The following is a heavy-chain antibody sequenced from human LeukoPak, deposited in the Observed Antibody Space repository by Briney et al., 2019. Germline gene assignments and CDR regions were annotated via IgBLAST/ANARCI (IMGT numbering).Heavy chain of an antibody. V-gene: IGHV3-11*01. J-gene: IGHJ4*02. CDR1: GFTFSDYY. D-gene: IGHD6-19*01. CDR3: ARETVAGTFDQ. CDR2: ISSRDGTI. Sequence: GGSLRLSCGVAGFTFSDYYISWIRQAPGKGLKWVSDISSRDGTIHFADSVRGRFTISWDDAKNSLYLQMNSLRVDDTAVYYCARETVAGTFDQWGQGTLVTVSS.